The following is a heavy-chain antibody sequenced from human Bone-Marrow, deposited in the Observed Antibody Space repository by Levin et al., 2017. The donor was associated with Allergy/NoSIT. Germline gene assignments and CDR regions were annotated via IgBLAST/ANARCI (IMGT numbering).Heavy chain of an antibody. Sequence: GGSLRLSCTTSGFTFSAYGMHWVRQAPGKGLEWVAVVWFDGSNIFYANSVKGRFTISRDDSKNTLYLHMSSLRVDDTAVYYCARDPSFEGYCTKTACYYFDQWGQGTQVTVSS. CDR1: GFTFSAYG. CDR2: VWFDGSNI. V-gene: IGHV3-33*08. D-gene: IGHD2-8*01. J-gene: IGHJ4*02. CDR3: ARDPSFEGYCTKTACYYFDQ.